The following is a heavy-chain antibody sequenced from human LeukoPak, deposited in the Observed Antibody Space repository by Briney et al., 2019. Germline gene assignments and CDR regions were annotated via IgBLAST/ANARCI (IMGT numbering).Heavy chain of an antibody. CDR1: GFTFSTYS. V-gene: IGHV3-48*04. J-gene: IGHJ6*02. CDR2: ITSSSSTK. Sequence: GGSLRLSCAASGFTFSTYSMYWVRQAPGKGLEWVSCITSSSSTKYYADSVKGRFTISRDNAKNSLYLQMNSLRAEDTAVYFCARLRSYGYYYDGMDVWGQGTTVIVSS. CDR3: ARLRSYGYYYDGMDV. D-gene: IGHD3-16*01.